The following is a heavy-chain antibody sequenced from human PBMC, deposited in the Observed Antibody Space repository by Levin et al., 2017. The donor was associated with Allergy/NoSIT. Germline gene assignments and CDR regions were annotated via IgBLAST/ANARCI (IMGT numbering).Heavy chain of an antibody. J-gene: IGHJ6*03. D-gene: IGHD3-3*01. CDR2: ISAYNGNT. V-gene: IGHV1-18*01. Sequence: GESLKISCKASGYNFTNYGISWVRQAPGQGLEWMVWISAYNGNTNYAQKFQGRVTMTIQTSTNTAYMELRSLRSDDTAVYYCARVGIDFWGVYQKSWGYMDVWGQGTTVTVSS. CDR1: GYNFTNYG. CDR3: ARVGIDFWGVYQKSWGYMDV.